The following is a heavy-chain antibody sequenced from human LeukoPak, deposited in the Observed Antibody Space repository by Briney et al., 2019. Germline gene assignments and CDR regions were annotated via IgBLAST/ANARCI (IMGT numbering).Heavy chain of an antibody. D-gene: IGHD2-2*01. CDR2: INAGNGNT. CDR1: RYTFTSYA. CDR3: ARGRIVPAALDY. V-gene: IGHV1-3*01. Sequence: ASVKVSCKASRYTFTSYAMHWVSQAHGQRLEWMGWINAGNGNTKYSQKFQGRVTITRDTSTSTAYMELSSLRSEDTAVYYCARGRIVPAALDYWGQGTLVTVSS. J-gene: IGHJ4*02.